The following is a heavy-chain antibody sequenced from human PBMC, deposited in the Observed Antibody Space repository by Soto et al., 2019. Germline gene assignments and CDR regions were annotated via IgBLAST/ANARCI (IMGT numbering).Heavy chain of an antibody. CDR2: INPNSGAT. V-gene: IGHV1-2*02. J-gene: IGHJ4*02. Sequence: ASVKVSCKASGYMFTFYYIHWGRQAPGQGLEWMGWINPNSGATNYAQKFQGRVTMTRDTSISSAYMELSRLRSDDTAVYYCARSPSRTIFGLNIIWHLDFWGQATMVTVSS. CDR1: GYMFTFYY. D-gene: IGHD3-3*01. CDR3: ARSPSRTIFGLNIIWHLDF.